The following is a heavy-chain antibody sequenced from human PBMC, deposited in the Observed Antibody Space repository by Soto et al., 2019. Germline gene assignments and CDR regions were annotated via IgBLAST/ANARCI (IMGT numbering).Heavy chain of an antibody. CDR1: GFICSSYD. D-gene: IGHD4-17*01. V-gene: IGHV3-23*01. CDR2: ILVDGRT. J-gene: IGHJ4*02. CDR3: AQFSLTTAHFDY. Sequence: GGSLRLSCAASGFICSSYDMSWVRQAPGKGLEWVSTILVDGRTFYVDSVKGRFTISRDSSQNTVYLQMNSLTAGDTALYYCAQFSLTTAHFDYWGQGTLVTVSS.